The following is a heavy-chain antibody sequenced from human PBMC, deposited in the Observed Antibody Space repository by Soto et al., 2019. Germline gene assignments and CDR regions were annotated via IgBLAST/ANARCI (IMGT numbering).Heavy chain of an antibody. CDR1: GGSISSYY. D-gene: IGHD4-17*01. Sequence: SETLSLTCTVSGGSISSYYLSWIRQPPGKGLEWIGYIYYSGSTNYNPSLKSRVTISVDTSKNQFSLKLSSVTAADTAVYYCARRSVYGDSLTLHYYYYMDVWGKGTTVTVSS. CDR2: IYYSGST. CDR3: ARRSVYGDSLTLHYYYYMDV. J-gene: IGHJ6*03. V-gene: IGHV4-59*08.